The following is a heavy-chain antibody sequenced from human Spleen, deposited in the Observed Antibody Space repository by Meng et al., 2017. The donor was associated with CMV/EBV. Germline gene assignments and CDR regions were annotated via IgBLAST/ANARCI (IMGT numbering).Heavy chain of an antibody. Sequence: GESLKISCAASGFTFSNYWMSWVRQAPGKGLEWVANINQEGSEKYYVDSVKGRFTISRDNAQNSVFLQMNSLRAEDTAVYYCAREHLGAHCSSSSCYWHWGQGTLVTVSS. CDR1: GFTFSNYW. V-gene: IGHV3-7*01. J-gene: IGHJ4*02. D-gene: IGHD2-2*01. CDR3: AREHLGAHCSSSSCYWH. CDR2: INQEGSEK.